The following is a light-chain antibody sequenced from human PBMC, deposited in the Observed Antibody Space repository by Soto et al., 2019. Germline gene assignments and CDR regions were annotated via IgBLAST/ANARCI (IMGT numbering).Light chain of an antibody. CDR3: AAWHDSLSIYV. Sequence: QSVLTQAPSASGTPVQRVAISFSGSSSNIGSNTVNWYQQLPGTAPRLLIYADNLRPSGVPDRFSGSKSGASASLAISGLQSGDEADYYCAAWHDSLSIYVFGTGTKVTVL. V-gene: IGLV1-44*01. CDR1: SSNIGSNT. CDR2: ADN. J-gene: IGLJ1*01.